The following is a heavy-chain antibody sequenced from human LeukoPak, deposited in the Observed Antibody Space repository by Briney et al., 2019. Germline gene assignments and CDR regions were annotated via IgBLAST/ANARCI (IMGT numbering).Heavy chain of an antibody. CDR3: ARVGSSWNAFDI. V-gene: IGHV3-30-3*01. CDR1: GFTFSSYA. Sequence: PGGSLRLSCAASGFTFSSYAMHWVRQAPGKGLEWVAVISYDASNKYYADSVKGRFTISRDNSKNTLYLQMNSLRAEDTAVYYCARVGSSWNAFDIWGQGTMVTVSS. D-gene: IGHD6-13*01. J-gene: IGHJ3*02. CDR2: ISYDASNK.